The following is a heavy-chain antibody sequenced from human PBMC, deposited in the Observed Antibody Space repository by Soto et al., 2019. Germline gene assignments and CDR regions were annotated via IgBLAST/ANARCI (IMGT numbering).Heavy chain of an antibody. CDR2: ISYDGTNK. CDR1: GFIFSTYA. V-gene: IGHV3-30-3*01. D-gene: IGHD2-8*01. Sequence: QVQLVESGGGVVQPGRSLRLSCAASGFIFSTYAIHWVRQAPGKGLEWVAVISYDGTNKYYADSVKGRFTISRDNSKNTLYLQINSLRAEDTAVYYCARDSWCMDVWGQGTTVTVSS. J-gene: IGHJ6*02. CDR3: ARDSWCMDV.